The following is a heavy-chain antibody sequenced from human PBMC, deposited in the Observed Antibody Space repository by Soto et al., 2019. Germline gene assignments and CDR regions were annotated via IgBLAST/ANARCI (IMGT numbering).Heavy chain of an antibody. Sequence: QVQLQESGPGLVKPSETLSLICTVSGGSIRNYFWTWIRQPAGKGLEWIGRIYSSGNTVYNASLKSRVNMSRDMSKNRFSLKLGSMTAADTAVYYCVRDVESPGISGSWGAFDIWGQGTVVTVSS. D-gene: IGHD1-20*01. V-gene: IGHV4-4*07. CDR2: IYSSGNT. CDR3: VRDVESPGISGSWGAFDI. CDR1: GGSIRNYF. J-gene: IGHJ3*02.